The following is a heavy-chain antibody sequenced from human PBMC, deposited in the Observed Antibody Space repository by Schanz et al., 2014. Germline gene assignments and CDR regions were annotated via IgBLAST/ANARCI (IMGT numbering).Heavy chain of an antibody. Sequence: VQLVESGGGFVQPGRSLRLSCAASGFTFSSYAMHWVRQAPGKGLEWVALISNDGSIKYYADSVEGRFTISRDNSRNTLYLQMNSLRTEDTAVYYCARDGDRFYHNYYMDVWGKGTTVTVSS. CDR2: ISNDGSIK. J-gene: IGHJ6*03. CDR3: ARDGDRFYHNYYMDV. D-gene: IGHD4-17*01. CDR1: GFTFSSYA. V-gene: IGHV3-30-3*01.